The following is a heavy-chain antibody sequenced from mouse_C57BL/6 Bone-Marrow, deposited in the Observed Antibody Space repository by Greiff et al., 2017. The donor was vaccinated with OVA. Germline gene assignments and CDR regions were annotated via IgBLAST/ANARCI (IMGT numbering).Heavy chain of an antibody. V-gene: IGHV6-3*01. D-gene: IGHD4-1*01. J-gene: IGHJ2*01. CDR2: IRLKSDNYAT. Sequence: EVQGVESGGGLVQPGGSMKLSCVASGFTFSNYWMNWVRQSPEKGLEWVAQIRLKSDNYATHYAESVKGRFTISRDDSKSSVYLQMHNLRAEDTGSYYCTANWEVLYYFDYWGQGTTLTVSS. CDR3: TANWEVLYYFDY. CDR1: GFTFSNYW.